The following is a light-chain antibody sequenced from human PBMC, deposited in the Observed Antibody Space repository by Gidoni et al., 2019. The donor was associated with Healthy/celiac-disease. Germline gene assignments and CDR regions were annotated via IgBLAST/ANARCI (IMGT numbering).Light chain of an antibody. J-gene: IGLJ2*01. CDR3: QSADSSGTYVV. CDR2: KDS. V-gene: IGLV3-25*03. CDR1: ALPKQY. Sequence: SYELTLPPSLSVSPGQTARITCSGDALPKQYAYWYQQKPGQAPVLVIYKDSERPSGIPERFSGSSSGTTVTLTISGGQAEDEADYYCQSADSSGTYVVFGGGTKLTVL.